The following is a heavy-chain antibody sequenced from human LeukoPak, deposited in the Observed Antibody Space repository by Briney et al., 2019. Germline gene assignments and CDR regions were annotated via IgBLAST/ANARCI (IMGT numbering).Heavy chain of an antibody. D-gene: IGHD1-7*01. V-gene: IGHV4-34*01. J-gene: IGHJ6*03. CDR2: INHSGST. Sequence: SETLSLTCAVYGGSFSGYYWSWIRQPPGEGLEWIGEINHSGSTYYNPSLKSRVTISVDTSKNQFSLKLSSVTAADTAVYYCARVTELELRRNYYYYMDVWGKGTTVTVSS. CDR3: ARVTELELRRNYYYYMDV. CDR1: GGSFSGYY.